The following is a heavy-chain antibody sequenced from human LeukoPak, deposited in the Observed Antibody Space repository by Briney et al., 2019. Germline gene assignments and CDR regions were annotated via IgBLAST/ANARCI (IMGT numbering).Heavy chain of an antibody. V-gene: IGHV3-23*01. Sequence: GGSLRLSCAASGFTFSSYAMSWVRQAPGKGLEWVSAISGSGGSTYYADSVKGRFTIPRDNSKNTLYLQMNGLRAEDTAVYYCAKEGQRWLQLGGSDYWGQGTLVTVSS. J-gene: IGHJ4*02. CDR1: GFTFSSYA. CDR3: AKEGQRWLQLGGSDY. CDR2: ISGSGGST. D-gene: IGHD5-24*01.